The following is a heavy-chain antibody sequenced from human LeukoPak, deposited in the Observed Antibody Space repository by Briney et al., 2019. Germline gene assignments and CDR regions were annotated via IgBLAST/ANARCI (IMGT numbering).Heavy chain of an antibody. CDR3: ARVVTMVRGVIRGKNWFDP. Sequence: GGSLRLSCAASGFTFSSCWMSWVRQAPGKGLEWVANIKQDGSEKYYVDSVKGRFTISRDNAKNSLYLQMNSLRAEDTAVYYCARVVTMVRGVIRGKNWFDPWGQGTLVTVSS. D-gene: IGHD3-10*01. V-gene: IGHV3-7*01. CDR1: GFTFSSCW. J-gene: IGHJ5*02. CDR2: IKQDGSEK.